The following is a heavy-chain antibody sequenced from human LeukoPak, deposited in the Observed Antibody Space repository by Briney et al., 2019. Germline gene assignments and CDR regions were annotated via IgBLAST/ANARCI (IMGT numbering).Heavy chain of an antibody. D-gene: IGHD5-12*01. CDR1: GYTFTSYG. CDR2: ISGYNGDT. V-gene: IGHV1-18*04. Sequence: GGLVKVSCKASGYTFTSYGISWVRQAPGQGLEWMGWISGYNGDTKYAHNFQGRVTMTIDTSMSTAYMELRSLRSDDTAVYYCGVSGYDSLLNYWGQGTLVTVSS. CDR3: GVSGYDSLLNY. J-gene: IGHJ4*02.